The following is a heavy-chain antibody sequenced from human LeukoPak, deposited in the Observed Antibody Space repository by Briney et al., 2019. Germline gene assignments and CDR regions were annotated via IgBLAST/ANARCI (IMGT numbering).Heavy chain of an antibody. J-gene: IGHJ6*03. V-gene: IGHV1-2*02. CDR2: INPNSGGT. CDR3: ARGREILVVPFYYYIDV. CDR1: RYTFTGYY. Sequence: ASVKVSCKASRYTFTGYYMHWVRQAPGQGLEWMGWINPNSGGTNYAQKFQGRVTMTRDTSISTVYMELRRLRYDDTAVYYCARGREILVVPFYYYIDVWGRGTTVTVSS. D-gene: IGHD2-2*01.